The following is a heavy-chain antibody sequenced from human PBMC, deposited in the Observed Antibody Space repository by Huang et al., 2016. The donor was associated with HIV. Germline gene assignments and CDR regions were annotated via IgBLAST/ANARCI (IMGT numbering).Heavy chain of an antibody. J-gene: IGHJ5*02. CDR2: IIPIFGTA. Sequence: QVLLVQSGAEVKKPGSSVRVSCKASGDTFSNYAISWLRQAPGKGLEGLGRIIPIFGTAKYAQKFMGRVTITADDSTSTAYMELNSLTSEDTAVYYCAREVDSSMVTNWFGPWGQGTLVTVSS. D-gene: IGHD5-18*01. V-gene: IGHV1-69*13. CDR3: AREVDSSMVTNWFGP. CDR1: GDTFSNYA.